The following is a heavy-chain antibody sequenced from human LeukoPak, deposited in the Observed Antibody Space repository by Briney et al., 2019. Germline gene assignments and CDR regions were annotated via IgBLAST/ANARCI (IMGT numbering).Heavy chain of an antibody. D-gene: IGHD4-17*01. CDR2: LYYSGST. Sequence: SETLSLTCTVSGGSISSSTYYRGWIRQPPGKGLEWIGSLYYSGSTYYNPSLKSRVTISVDTSKNQFSLKLSSVTAADTAVYYCARVGTVTLYYYYMDVWGKGTTVTVSS. J-gene: IGHJ6*03. CDR1: GGSISSSTYY. CDR3: ARVGTVTLYYYYMDV. V-gene: IGHV4-39*07.